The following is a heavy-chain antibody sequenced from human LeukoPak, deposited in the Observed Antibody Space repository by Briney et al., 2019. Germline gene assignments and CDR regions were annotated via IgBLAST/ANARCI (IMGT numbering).Heavy chain of an antibody. J-gene: IGHJ4*02. CDR3: AKDLVGATTGGVDY. Sequence: GGSLRLSCAASGFTFSSYAMSWVRQAPGKGLEWVSAISGSGGSTYYADSVKGRFTISRDNSKNTLYLQMNSLRAEDTAVYYCAKDLVGATTGGVDYWGQGTLVTVSS. CDR1: GFTFSSYA. D-gene: IGHD1-26*01. V-gene: IGHV3-23*01. CDR2: ISGSGGST.